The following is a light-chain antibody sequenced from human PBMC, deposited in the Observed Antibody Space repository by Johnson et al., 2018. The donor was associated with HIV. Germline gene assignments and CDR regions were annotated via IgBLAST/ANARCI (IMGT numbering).Light chain of an antibody. V-gene: IGLV1-51*02. Sequence: QSVLTQPSSVSAAPGQKVTISCSGSSSNIGNKYVSWYQQLPGTAPKLLIYENSKRPSGIHDRFSGSKSGTSATLAITGLRTGDEADYYCGTWDTSLTIGGFFGTGTKFTVL. CDR1: SSNIGNKY. CDR2: ENS. CDR3: GTWDTSLTIGGF. J-gene: IGLJ1*01.